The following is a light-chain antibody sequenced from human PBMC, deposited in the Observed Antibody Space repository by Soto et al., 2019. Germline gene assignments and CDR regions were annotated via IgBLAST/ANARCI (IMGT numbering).Light chain of an antibody. J-gene: IGKJ1*01. Sequence: DIQMTQSPSTLSASVGGRFTITCLASQGISSYLAWYQQEPGKAPKLLIYDASSLESGVPSRLSGSGSGTEFTLTISSLQPDDFATYYCQQYNSYWTFGQGTKVDIK. CDR2: DAS. V-gene: IGKV1-5*01. CDR3: QQYNSYWT. CDR1: QGISSY.